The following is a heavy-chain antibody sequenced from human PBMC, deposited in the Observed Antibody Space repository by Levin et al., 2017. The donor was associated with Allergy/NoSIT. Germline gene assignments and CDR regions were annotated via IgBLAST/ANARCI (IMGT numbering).Heavy chain of an antibody. CDR2: ISSNSVYI. Sequence: GESPKISCAASGFSFSGYNMNWVRQAPGKGLEWVASISSNSVYIFYADSLKGRFTISRDNAKNSLYLQMNSLRAEDTALYYCVSGGSGWPFDNWGQGTLVSVST. V-gene: IGHV3-21*06. CDR1: GFSFSGYN. J-gene: IGHJ4*02. CDR3: VSGGSGWPFDN. D-gene: IGHD6-19*01.